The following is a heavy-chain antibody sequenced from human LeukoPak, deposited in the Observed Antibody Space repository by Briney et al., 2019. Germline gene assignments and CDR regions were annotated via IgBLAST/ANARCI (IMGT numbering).Heavy chain of an antibody. V-gene: IGHV1-46*01. CDR1: GYTFTRYY. D-gene: IGHD2-8*01. CDR2: INSFGGDT. CDR3: ARDGSSVFGSVDFDY. J-gene: IGHJ4*02. Sequence: GASVKVSCKASGYTFTRYYMQWVRQAPGQGLEWMGIINSFGGDTTYAQKFQGRLTITRDAPTSTVHMELSSLTSEDTAVYYCARDGSSVFGSVDFDYWGQGTRVIVSS.